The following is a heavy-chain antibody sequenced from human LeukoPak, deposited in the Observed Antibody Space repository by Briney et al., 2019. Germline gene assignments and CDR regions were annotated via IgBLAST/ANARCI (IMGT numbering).Heavy chain of an antibody. V-gene: IGHV4-59*01. Sequence: SETLSLTCTVSGGSISSYYWSWIRQPPGKGLEWIGYIYYSGSTNYNPSLKSRVTISVDTSKNQFSLKLSSVTAADTAVYYCARDAYGGPLGYWGQGTLVTVSS. CDR3: ARDAYGGPLGY. CDR2: IYYSGST. D-gene: IGHD4-23*01. CDR1: GGSISSYY. J-gene: IGHJ4*02.